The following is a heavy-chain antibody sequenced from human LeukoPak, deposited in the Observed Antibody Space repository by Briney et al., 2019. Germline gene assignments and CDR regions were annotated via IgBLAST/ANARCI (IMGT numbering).Heavy chain of an antibody. CDR3: ARESGRYSSGWYEIVGRPPPTDFDY. J-gene: IGHJ4*02. CDR2: INHSGST. V-gene: IGHV4-39*07. CDR1: GGSISSANYY. D-gene: IGHD6-19*01. Sequence: KPSETLSLTCTVSGGSISSANYYWGWIRQPPGKGLEWIGEINHSGSTNYNPSLKSRVTISVDTSKNQFSLKLSSVTAADTAVYYCARESGRYSSGWYEIVGRPPPTDFDYWGQGTLVTVSS.